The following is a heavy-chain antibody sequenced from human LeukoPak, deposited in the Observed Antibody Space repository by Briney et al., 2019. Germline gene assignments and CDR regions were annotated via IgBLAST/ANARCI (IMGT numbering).Heavy chain of an antibody. Sequence: SGGSLRLSCAASGFTFSAYSMNWVRQAPGKGLEWISYTSRSSGAIFYADSVKGRFTISGDNAKSSLYLQMNGLRAEDTAVYYCVRDHLYGFDYWGQGARDTVSS. V-gene: IGHV3-48*04. CDR1: GFTFSAYS. D-gene: IGHD4-17*01. CDR3: VRDHLYGFDY. CDR2: TSRSSGAI. J-gene: IGHJ4*02.